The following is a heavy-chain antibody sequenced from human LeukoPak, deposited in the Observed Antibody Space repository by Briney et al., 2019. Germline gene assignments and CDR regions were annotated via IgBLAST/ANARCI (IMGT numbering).Heavy chain of an antibody. D-gene: IGHD2-2*01. V-gene: IGHV1-69*04. J-gene: IGHJ6*02. CDR1: GGTFSSYT. CDR2: IIPILGIA. Sequence: ASVKVSCKASGGTFSSYTISWVRQAPGQGLEWMGRIIPILGIANYAQKFQGRVTITADKSTGTAYMELSSLRSEDTAVYYCARDSTMSRDCSSTSCRYYYYYYGMDVWGQGTTVTVSS. CDR3: ARDSTMSRDCSSTSCRYYYYYYGMDV.